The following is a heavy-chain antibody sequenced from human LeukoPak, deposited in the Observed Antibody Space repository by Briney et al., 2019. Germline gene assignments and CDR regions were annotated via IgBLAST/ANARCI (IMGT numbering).Heavy chain of an antibody. J-gene: IGHJ4*02. D-gene: IGHD4-17*01. V-gene: IGHV4-31*03. CDR2: FYHRA. Sequence: TSQTLSLTCTVSGGSSIGSGGYYWTWIRQHPEKGLEWIGYFYHRASYNPSLKSRVTIPVDTSKNQFSLSLASVTAADTAVYYCVREGEYGEDYYWGQGAQVIVST. CDR1: GGSSIGSGGYY. CDR3: VREGEYGEDYY.